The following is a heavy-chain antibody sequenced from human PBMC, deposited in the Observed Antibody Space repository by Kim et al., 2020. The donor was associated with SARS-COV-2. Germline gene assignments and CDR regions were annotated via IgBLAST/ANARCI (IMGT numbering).Heavy chain of an antibody. D-gene: IGHD2-15*01. CDR3: ARDFYGSWTIDY. CDR1: GYTFTSNH. CDR2: IHPSDGST. J-gene: IGHJ4*02. V-gene: IGHV1-46*01. Sequence: ASVKVSCKASGYTFTSNHMHWVRQAPGHGLEWMGIIHPSDGSTAYAQKIQGRITMTRDTSTTTDYMELSSLTSEDTAVYYCARDFYGSWTIDYWGQGTLVTVSS.